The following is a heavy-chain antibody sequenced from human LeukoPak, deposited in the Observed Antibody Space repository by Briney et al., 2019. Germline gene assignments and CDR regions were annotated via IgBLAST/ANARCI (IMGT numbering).Heavy chain of an antibody. CDR1: GFTVSSTY. CDR3: TKDRRGPAAGTWYFDS. CDR2: ITAIDGRT. D-gene: IGHD6-13*01. Sequence: GGSLRLSCAASGFTVSSTYMSWVRQAPGRGLEWVSSITAIDGRTYYADSVRGRFTISRDNSKNTVYLQLNSLRAGDTAIYYCTKDRRGPAAGTWYFDSWGQGTLVTVSS. V-gene: IGHV3-23*01. J-gene: IGHJ4*02.